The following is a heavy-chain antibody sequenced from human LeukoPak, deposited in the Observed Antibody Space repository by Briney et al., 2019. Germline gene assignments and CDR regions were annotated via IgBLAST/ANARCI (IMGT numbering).Heavy chain of an antibody. J-gene: IGHJ4*02. Sequence: PGGSLRLSCAASGFTFSSYWMSWVRQAPGKGLEWVANIKQDGSEKYCVDSVKGRFTISRDNAKNSLYLQMNSLRAEDTAGYYCAREADLGYYYDSSGYYDYWGQGTLVTVSS. CDR3: AREADLGYYYDSSGYYDY. D-gene: IGHD3-22*01. V-gene: IGHV3-7*01. CDR2: IKQDGSEK. CDR1: GFTFSSYW.